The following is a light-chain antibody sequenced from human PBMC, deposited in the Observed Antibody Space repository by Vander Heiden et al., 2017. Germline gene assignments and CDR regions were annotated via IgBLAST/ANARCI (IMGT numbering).Light chain of an antibody. J-gene: IGKJ4*01. CDR1: QSLLHSDGKTY. Sequence: TNTRRSLSVTPGQPPSISCKSSQSLLHSDGKTYLYWYLQKPGQPPQLMIYEVSNRFSGVPDRFSGSGSGTDFPLKISRVEAGNVGVYYCMQSLQLPLTFGGGTKVEIK. V-gene: IGKV2D-29*01. CDR3: MQSLQLPLT. CDR2: EVS.